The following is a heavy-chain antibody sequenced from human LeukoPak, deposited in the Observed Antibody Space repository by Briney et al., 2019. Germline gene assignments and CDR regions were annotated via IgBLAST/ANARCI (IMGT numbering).Heavy chain of an antibody. V-gene: IGHV1-69*01. CDR1: GGTLISYA. CDR3: ARGVRGVQNWFDP. CDR2: IIPIFGTA. D-gene: IGHD3-10*01. Sequence: GSSVKVSCKASGGTLISYAISWVRQAPGQGLEWMGGIIPIFGTANYAQKFQGRVTITADESTSTAYMELSSLRSEDTAVYYCARGVRGVQNWFDPWGQGALVTVSS. J-gene: IGHJ5*02.